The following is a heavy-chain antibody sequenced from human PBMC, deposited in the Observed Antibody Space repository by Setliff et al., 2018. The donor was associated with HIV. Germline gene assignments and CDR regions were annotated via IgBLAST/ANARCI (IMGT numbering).Heavy chain of an antibody. CDR1: GGTFSSYA. CDR2: IIFIFGTA. CDR3: ARGPANGWSGH. D-gene: IGHD6-19*01. V-gene: IGHV1-69*06. Sequence: SVKVSCKASGGTFSSYAINWVRQAPGQGLEWMGRIIFIFGTANYAQKFRGRVTITADKSTNTAYMELSSLRSEDTAVYYCARGPANGWSGHWGQGTLVTVS. J-gene: IGHJ4*02.